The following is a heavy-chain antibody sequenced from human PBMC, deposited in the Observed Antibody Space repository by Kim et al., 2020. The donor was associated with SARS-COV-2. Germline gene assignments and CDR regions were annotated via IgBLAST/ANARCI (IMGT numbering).Heavy chain of an antibody. CDR3: AIDLGSGYSSGWYSGY. D-gene: IGHD6-19*01. CDR2: NSGSGGST. J-gene: IGHJ4*02. CDR1: GFTSSSYA. V-gene: IGHV3-23*01. Sequence: GGSLRLSSAASGFTSSSYAMSWVRQAPGSGLEWVSANSGSGGSTYYADSVKGRFTISRDNYKNTLYLQMNSLRAEDTAVYYCAIDLGSGYSSGWYSGYWGQGALVSVSS.